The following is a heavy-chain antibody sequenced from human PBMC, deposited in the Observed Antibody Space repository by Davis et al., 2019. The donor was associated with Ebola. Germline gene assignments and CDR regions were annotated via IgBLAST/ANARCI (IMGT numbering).Heavy chain of an antibody. J-gene: IGHJ4*02. D-gene: IGHD2-21*02. CDR3: AKEEAYCGGDCYGYFDS. V-gene: IGHV3-23*01. CDR1: GFTFSSYT. Sequence: GESLKISCVASGFTFSSYTMNWVRQAPGKGLEWVSVVSGRATTIYYADSVKGRFTISRDNSKNTLYLQMNSLRAEDTALYYCAKEEAYCGGDCYGYFDSWGQGTLVTVSS. CDR2: VSGRATTI.